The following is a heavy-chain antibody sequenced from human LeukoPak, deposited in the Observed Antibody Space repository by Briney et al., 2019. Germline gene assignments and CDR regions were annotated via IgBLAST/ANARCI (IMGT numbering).Heavy chain of an antibody. J-gene: IGHJ4*02. CDR3: AGAGPLAAAGMWRDY. V-gene: IGHV1-69*13. Sequence: ASVKVSCKASGGTFSSYAISWVRQAPGQGLEWMGGIIPIFGTANYAQKFQGRVTITADESTSTAYMELSSLRSEDTAVYYCAGAGPLAAAGMWRDYWGQGTLVTVSS. D-gene: IGHD6-13*01. CDR1: GGTFSSYA. CDR2: IIPIFGTA.